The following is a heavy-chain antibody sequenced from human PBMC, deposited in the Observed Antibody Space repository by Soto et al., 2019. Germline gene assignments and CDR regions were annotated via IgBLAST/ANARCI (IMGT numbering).Heavy chain of an antibody. V-gene: IGHV3-49*03. CDR1: GFTFVAYA. Sequence: GWSLRLSCTTSGFTFVAYALSWFRQAPGKGLEWVGFSRSKGYGGTTEFAASVRGRFTISRDDSNSIAYLQMNSLKTEDTAVYYCTRGMYTAYETAPLFFDFWGQGTLVTVSS. CDR3: TRGMYTAYETAPLFFDF. D-gene: IGHD5-12*01. J-gene: IGHJ4*02. CDR2: SRSKGYGGTT.